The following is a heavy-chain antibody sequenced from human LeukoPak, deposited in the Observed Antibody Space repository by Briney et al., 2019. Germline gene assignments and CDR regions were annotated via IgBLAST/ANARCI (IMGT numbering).Heavy chain of an antibody. CDR2: ISGSGGST. CDR1: GFTFSSCA. Sequence: GGSLRLSCAASGFTFSSCAMSWVRQAPGKGLEWVSAISGSGGSTYYADSVRGRFTISRDNSKNTLYLQMNSLRAEDTAVYYCARDLAHCSGGSCWVDYWGQGTLVTVSS. D-gene: IGHD2-15*01. V-gene: IGHV3-23*01. J-gene: IGHJ4*02. CDR3: ARDLAHCSGGSCWVDY.